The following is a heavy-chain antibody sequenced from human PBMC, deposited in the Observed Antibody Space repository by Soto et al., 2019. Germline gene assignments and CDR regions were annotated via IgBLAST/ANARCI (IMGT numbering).Heavy chain of an antibody. CDR1: GGTFSSYA. V-gene: IGHV1-69*12. CDR2: IIPIFGTA. D-gene: IGHD3-10*01. Sequence: QVQLVQSGAEVKKPGSSVKVSSKASGGTFSSYAISWVRQAPGQGLEWMGGIIPIFGTANYAQKFQGRVTITADESTSTAYMELSSLRSEATAVYYCARSTPRLLWFGGHFDYWGQGTLVTVSS. J-gene: IGHJ4*02. CDR3: ARSTPRLLWFGGHFDY.